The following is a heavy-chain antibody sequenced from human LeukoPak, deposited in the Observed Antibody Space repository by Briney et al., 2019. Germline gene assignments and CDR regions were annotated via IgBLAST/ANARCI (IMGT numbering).Heavy chain of an antibody. J-gene: IGHJ3*02. CDR2: INHSGST. V-gene: IGHV4-34*01. CDR3: ARRPCSGGSCYFRTDAFDI. Sequence: ETLSLTCAVSGGSFSGYYWSWIRQPPGKGLEWIGEINHSGSTNYNPSLKSRVTISVDTSKNQFSLKLSSVTAADTAVYYCARRPCSGGSCYFRTDAFDIWGQGTMVTVSS. D-gene: IGHD2-15*01. CDR1: GGSFSGYY.